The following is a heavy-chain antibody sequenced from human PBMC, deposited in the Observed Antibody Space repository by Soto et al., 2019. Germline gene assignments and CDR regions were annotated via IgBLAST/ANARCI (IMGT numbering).Heavy chain of an antibody. CDR2: ISGDGERT. CDR1: GFTFSSYG. CDR3: AKEGGFSKPFDY. Sequence: GGSLRLSCAASGFTFSSYGMNWVRQAPGKGLEWVSAISGDGERTYYPDSLKGRFTISRDNSHNTLFLQMNSLSVEDTALYYCAKEGGFSKPFDYWGQGTLVTVSS. V-gene: IGHV3-23*01. J-gene: IGHJ4*02. D-gene: IGHD3-3*01.